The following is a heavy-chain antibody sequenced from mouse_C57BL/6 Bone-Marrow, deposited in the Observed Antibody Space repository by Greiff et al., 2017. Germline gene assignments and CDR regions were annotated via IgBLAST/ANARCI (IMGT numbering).Heavy chain of an antibody. V-gene: IGHV14-1*01. Sequence: VQLQQSGAELVRPGASVKLSCTASGFNIKDYYMHWVKQRPEQGLEWIGRIDPEDGGTEYAPKFQGKATLTADTSSNTAYLQLSNLTSEDTAVYYCTTYYDGYYLDYWGQGTTLTVSS. CDR2: IDPEDGGT. J-gene: IGHJ2*01. D-gene: IGHD2-3*01. CDR3: TTYYDGYYLDY. CDR1: GFNIKDYY.